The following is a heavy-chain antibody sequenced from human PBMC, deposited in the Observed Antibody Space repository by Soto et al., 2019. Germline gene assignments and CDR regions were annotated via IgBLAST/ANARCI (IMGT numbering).Heavy chain of an antibody. J-gene: IGHJ6*02. CDR1: GFTFSSYG. CDR3: ANSPPTPSTTHYYYYYGMDV. CDR2: ISYDGSNK. V-gene: IGHV3-30*18. D-gene: IGHD1-1*01. Sequence: HPGGSLRLSCAASGFTFSSYGMHWVRQAPGKGLEWVAVISYDGSNKYYADSVKGRFTISRDNSKNTLYLQMNSLRAEDTAVYYCANSPPTPSTTHYYYYYGMDVWGQGTTVTVSS.